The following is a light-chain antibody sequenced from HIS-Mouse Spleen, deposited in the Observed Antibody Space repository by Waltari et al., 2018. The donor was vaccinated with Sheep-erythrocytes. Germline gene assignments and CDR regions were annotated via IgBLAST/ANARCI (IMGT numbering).Light chain of an antibody. CDR3: SSYAGSNSYV. J-gene: IGLJ1*01. CDR2: EVS. V-gene: IGLV2-8*01. Sequence: QSALTQPPSASGSPGQSVTIPCTGTSSAVGGYNYVPWYQQHPGKAPKLMIYEVSKRPSGVPDRFSGSKSGNTASLTVSGLQAEDEADYYCSSYAGSNSYVFGTGTKVTVL. CDR1: SSAVGGYNY.